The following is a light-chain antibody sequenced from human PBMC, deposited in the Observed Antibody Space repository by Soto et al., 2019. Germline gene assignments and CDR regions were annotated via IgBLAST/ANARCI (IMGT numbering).Light chain of an antibody. J-gene: IGKJ5*01. CDR1: QSVRSK. Sequence: EVVMTQSPDTLSVSPGETVTLSCRASQSVRSKLAWYQQKPGQAPRLLIYDASNRATGIPARFSGSGSGTDFTLTISSLEPEDFAVYYCQQRSNWPPITFGQGTRLEI. CDR3: QQRSNWPPIT. V-gene: IGKV3-11*01. CDR2: DAS.